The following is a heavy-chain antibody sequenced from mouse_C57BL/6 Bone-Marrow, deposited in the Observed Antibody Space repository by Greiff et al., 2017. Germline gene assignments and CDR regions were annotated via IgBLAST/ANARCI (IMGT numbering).Heavy chain of an antibody. Sequence: QVQLQQSGAELVRPGASVTLSCKASGYTFTDYEMHWVKQTPVHGLEWIGAIDPETGGTAYNQKFKGKAILTADKSSSTAYMELRRLTSEDSAVYCCPRWLRRGNYFDYWGQGTTLTVSS. CDR1: GYTFTDYE. CDR3: PRWLRRGNYFDY. V-gene: IGHV1-15*01. CDR2: IDPETGGT. J-gene: IGHJ2*01. D-gene: IGHD2-2*01.